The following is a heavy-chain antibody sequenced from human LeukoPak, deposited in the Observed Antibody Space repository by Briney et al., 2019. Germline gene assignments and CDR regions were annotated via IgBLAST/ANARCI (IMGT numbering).Heavy chain of an antibody. CDR2: MNPNSGNT. CDR3: ASATLRCSGGSCYEMDV. J-gene: IGHJ6*04. CDR1: GYTFTSYY. V-gene: IGHV1-8*01. D-gene: IGHD2-15*01. Sequence: ASVKVSCKASGYTFTSYYMDWVRQAPGQGLEWMGWMNPNSGNTGYAQKFQGRVTMTRNTSISTAYMELSSLRSEDTAVYYCASATLRCSGGSCYEMDVWGKGTTVTVSS.